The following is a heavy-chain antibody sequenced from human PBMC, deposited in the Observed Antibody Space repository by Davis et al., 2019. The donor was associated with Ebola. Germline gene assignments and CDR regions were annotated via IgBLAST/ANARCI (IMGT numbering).Heavy chain of an antibody. D-gene: IGHD3-10*01. CDR2: ISYDGSNK. CDR3: ATAAGDFGEAI. CDR1: GFTFRTYS. Sequence: GGSLRLSCVASGFTFRTYSMSWVRQAPGKGLEWVAVISYDGSNKYYADSVKGRFTISRDNSKNTLYLQMNSLRAEDTAVYYCATAAGDFGEAIWGQGTMVTVSS. V-gene: IGHV3-30*03. J-gene: IGHJ3*02.